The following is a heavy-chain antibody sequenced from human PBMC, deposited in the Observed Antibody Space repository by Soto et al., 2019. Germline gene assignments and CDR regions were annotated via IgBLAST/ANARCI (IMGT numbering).Heavy chain of an antibody. CDR2: IYWDDDR. J-gene: IGHJ4*02. Sequence: QITLKESGPTLAKPTETLTLTCIFSGFSLSNSGVGVGWLRQPPGKALEWLALIYWDDDRRYSASLRSRLTITKDTSNNQVVLTMTNMDPMDTATYYCAHRPSYDPSGAFDYWGQGTLVTVSS. V-gene: IGHV2-5*02. CDR1: GFSLSNSGVG. D-gene: IGHD3-22*01. CDR3: AHRPSYDPSGAFDY.